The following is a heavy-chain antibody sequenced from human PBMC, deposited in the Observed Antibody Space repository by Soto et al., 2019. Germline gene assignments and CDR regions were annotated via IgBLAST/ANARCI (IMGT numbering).Heavy chain of an antibody. J-gene: IGHJ3*02. CDR2: ISGSGGST. V-gene: IGHV3-23*01. CDR1: GFTFSSYA. Sequence: GGSLRLSCAASGFTFSSYAMSWVRQAPGKGLEWVSAISGSGGSTYYADSVKGRFTISRDNSKNTLYLQMNSLRAEDTAVYYCAKNRYSMGVAGEAFDIWGQGTMVTVSS. D-gene: IGHD6-19*01. CDR3: AKNRYSMGVAGEAFDI.